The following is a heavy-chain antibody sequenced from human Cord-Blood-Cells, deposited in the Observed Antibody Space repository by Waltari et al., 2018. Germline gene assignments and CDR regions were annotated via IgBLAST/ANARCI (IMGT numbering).Heavy chain of an antibody. CDR2: IIPIFGTA. D-gene: IGHD1-26*01. V-gene: IGHV1-69*01. CDR3: ASSTFIVGATDAFDI. CDR1: GSTFSSYA. Sequence: QVQLVQSGAEVKKPGSSVKVSCKAPGSTFSSYAISWVRQAPGQGLEWMGGIIPIFGTANYAQKFQSRVTITADESTSTAYMELSSLRSEDTAVYYCASSTFIVGATDAFDIWGQGTMVTVSS. J-gene: IGHJ3*02.